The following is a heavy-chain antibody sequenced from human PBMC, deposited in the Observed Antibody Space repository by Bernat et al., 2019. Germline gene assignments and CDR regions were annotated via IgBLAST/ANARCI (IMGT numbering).Heavy chain of an antibody. CDR2: ISSSGTYT. CDR3: ARDGSVGACYNYGLDV. J-gene: IGHJ6*02. V-gene: IGHV3-11*05. CDR1: GFTFSDYY. Sequence: QVQLVESGGGLVKPGGSLRLPCAASGFTFSDYYMNWIRQAPGKGLEWVSYISSSGTYTSYADSVTGRFTISRDDAKNSLYLQMNSLTAEDTAVYYCARDGSVGACYNYGLDVWGQGTTVAVSS. D-gene: IGHD3-10*01.